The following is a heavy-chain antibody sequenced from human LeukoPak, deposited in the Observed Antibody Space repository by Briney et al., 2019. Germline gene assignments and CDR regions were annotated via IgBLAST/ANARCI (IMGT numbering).Heavy chain of an antibody. D-gene: IGHD3-22*01. V-gene: IGHV1-2*02. CDR1: XXTCTXYX. CDR2: INPNSRGT. CDR3: ARTPMIVVVIGYFDY. Sequence: ASVXXXXXXXXXTCTXYXXXXVXQXXXQGXXXXGXINPNSRGTNYAKKFQGRVTITRDTSISTAYMEMSRLRDDDTAVYYCARTPMIVVVIGYFDYWGQGTLVTVSS. J-gene: IGHJ4*02.